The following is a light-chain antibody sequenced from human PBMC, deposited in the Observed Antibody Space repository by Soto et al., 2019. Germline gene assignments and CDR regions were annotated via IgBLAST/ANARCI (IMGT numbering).Light chain of an antibody. J-gene: IGKJ1*01. Sequence: DIQMTQSPSSLSASVGDRVTITCRASQGISNYLAWYQQKPGKVPKLLIYAASTLQSGVPSRFSGSGSGTDFTLTIGSLQHEDVATYYCQKYDSAPRTFGQGTKVEIK. CDR1: QGISNY. V-gene: IGKV1-27*01. CDR3: QKYDSAPRT. CDR2: AAS.